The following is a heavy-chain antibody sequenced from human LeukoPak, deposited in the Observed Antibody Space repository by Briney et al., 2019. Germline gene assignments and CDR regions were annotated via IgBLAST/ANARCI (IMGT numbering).Heavy chain of an antibody. CDR3: ARDGSLANRIAVAQKAFDI. CDR2: IYHSGST. CDR1: GGSISSGGYY. Sequence: PSETLSLTCTVSGGSISSGGYYWSWIRQPPGKGLEWIGYIYHSGSTYYNPSLKSRVTISVDRSKNQFSLKLSSVTAADTAVYYCARDGSLANRIAVAQKAFDIWGQGTMVTVSS. D-gene: IGHD6-19*01. J-gene: IGHJ3*02. V-gene: IGHV4-30-2*01.